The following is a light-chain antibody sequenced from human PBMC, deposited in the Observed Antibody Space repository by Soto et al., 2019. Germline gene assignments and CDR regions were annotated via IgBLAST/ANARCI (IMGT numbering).Light chain of an antibody. J-gene: IGKJ4*01. CDR2: AAT. CDR1: QSITSKF. CDR3: HQYGGSPTLA. V-gene: IGKV3-20*01. Sequence: EIVLTQSPGTLSLSPGERATLSCRASQSITSKFVAWYQQRPGQPPRLLISAATTTATGIPDRFNGSGSEKDFTLTISRLEPEDVAVYYYHQYGGSPTLAFGGGTKVEI.